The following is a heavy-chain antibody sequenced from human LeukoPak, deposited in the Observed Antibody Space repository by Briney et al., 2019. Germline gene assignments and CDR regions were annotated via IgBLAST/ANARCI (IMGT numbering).Heavy chain of an antibody. J-gene: IGHJ4*02. CDR2: IWNDGRNK. CDR1: GFTFSSYG. V-gene: IGHV3-30*02. CDR3: AKDASGSYYAPGDY. D-gene: IGHD1-26*01. Sequence: GGSLRLSCAASGFTFSSYGMHWVRQAPGKGLEWVAVIWNDGRNKYYADSVKGRFTISRDNSKNTLYLQMNSLRAEDTAVYYCAKDASGSYYAPGDYWGQGTLVTVSS.